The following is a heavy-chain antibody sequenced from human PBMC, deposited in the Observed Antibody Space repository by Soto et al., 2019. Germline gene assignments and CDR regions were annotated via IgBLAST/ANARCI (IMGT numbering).Heavy chain of an antibody. CDR3: ARLLRFLEEGMDV. CDR1: GGSISSSSYY. CDR2: IYYSGST. Sequence: SETLSLTCTVSGGSISSSSYYWGWIRQPPGKGLEWIGSIYYSGSTYYNPSLKSRVTISVDTSKNQFSLKLSSVTAADTAVYYCARLLRFLEEGMDVWGQGTTVTVSS. J-gene: IGHJ6*02. D-gene: IGHD3-3*01. V-gene: IGHV4-39*01.